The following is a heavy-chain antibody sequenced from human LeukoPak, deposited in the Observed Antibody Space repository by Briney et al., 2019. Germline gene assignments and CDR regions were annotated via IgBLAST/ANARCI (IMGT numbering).Heavy chain of an antibody. J-gene: IGHJ4*02. D-gene: IGHD4-17*01. V-gene: IGHV1-46*01. CDR1: GYTFTSYY. CDR2: INPSGGST. CDR3: ARSYGDYVAY. Sequence: ASVKVSCKASGYTFTSYYMHWVRQAPGQGLEWMGIINPSGGSTSYAQKFQGRVTMTRDTSTSTVYMELSRLRSDDTAVYYCARSYGDYVAYWGQGTLVTVSS.